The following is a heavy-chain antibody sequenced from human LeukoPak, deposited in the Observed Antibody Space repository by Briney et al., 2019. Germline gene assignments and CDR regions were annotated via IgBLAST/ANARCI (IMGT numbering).Heavy chain of an antibody. J-gene: IGHJ3*02. V-gene: IGHV3-23*01. CDR3: TSDPNGDYVGAFDM. D-gene: IGHD4-17*01. CDR1: GFTFSNYA. CDR2: IRGTGYA. Sequence: GGSLRLSCRASGFTFSNYALTWVRQAPGRGLEWVSSIRGTGYADYADSVKGRFTLSRDNSRDTLSLQMNSLRVEDTALYYCTSDPNGDYVGAFDMWGPGTMVTVSS.